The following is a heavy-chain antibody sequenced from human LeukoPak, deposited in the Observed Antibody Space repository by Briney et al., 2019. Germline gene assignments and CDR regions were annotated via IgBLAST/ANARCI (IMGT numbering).Heavy chain of an antibody. J-gene: IGHJ4*02. D-gene: IGHD3-22*01. CDR3: ARGGGSGSLAYFDY. Sequence: VASVKVSCKASGGTFGSYAISWVRQAPGQGLEWMGRIIPILGIANYAQKFQGRVTITADKSTSTAYMELSSLRSEDTAVYYCARGGGSGSLAYFDYWGQGTLVTVSS. V-gene: IGHV1-69*04. CDR2: IIPILGIA. CDR1: GGTFGSYA.